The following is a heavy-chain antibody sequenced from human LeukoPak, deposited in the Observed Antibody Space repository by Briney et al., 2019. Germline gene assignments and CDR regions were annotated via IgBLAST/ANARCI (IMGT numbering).Heavy chain of an antibody. Sequence: GGSLRLSCAASGFTFSSYGMSWVRQAPGKGLEWVSAISSSGGSTYYADSVKGRFTISRDNSKNTLYLQMNSLRAEDTAVYYCAKDSNPSHYYDSSDYPFQHWGQGTLVTVSS. CDR3: AKDSNPSHYYDSSDYPFQH. CDR1: GFTFSSYG. V-gene: IGHV3-23*01. D-gene: IGHD3-22*01. J-gene: IGHJ1*01. CDR2: ISSSGGST.